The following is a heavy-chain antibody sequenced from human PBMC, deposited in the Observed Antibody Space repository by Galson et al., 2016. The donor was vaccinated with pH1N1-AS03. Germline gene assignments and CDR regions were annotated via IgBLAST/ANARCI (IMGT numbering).Heavy chain of an antibody. CDR2: ISHDGNNR. CDR3: ARGEPYYYDRRKYFAFLV. CDR1: GYTFSTFA. V-gene: IGHV3-30*09. D-gene: IGHD3-3*01. Sequence: SLRLSCAASGYTFSTFALHWVRQAPGKGLEALAFISHDGNNRYCTQSVRGRFAISRDNSKNTLYLQMNSLRPDDTAVYYCARGEPYYYDRRKYFAFLVWGQRTTVIVSS. J-gene: IGHJ3*01.